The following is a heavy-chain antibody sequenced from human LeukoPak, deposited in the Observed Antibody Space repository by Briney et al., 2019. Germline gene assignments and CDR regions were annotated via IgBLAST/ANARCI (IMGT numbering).Heavy chain of an antibody. Sequence: ASVKVSCKASGFTFTNYHINWVRQAPGQGLEWMGWINPYTGDRGYAQKFQGRVSITSDTSISTAYMELGSLRSEDTAVYFCARTTSLTASGYDYWGQGTLVTVSS. CDR1: GFTFTNYH. D-gene: IGHD4-17*01. V-gene: IGHV1-8*03. J-gene: IGHJ4*02. CDR2: INPYTGDR. CDR3: ARTTSLTASGYDY.